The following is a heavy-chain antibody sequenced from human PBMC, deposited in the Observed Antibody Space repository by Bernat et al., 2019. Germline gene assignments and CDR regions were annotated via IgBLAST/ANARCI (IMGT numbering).Heavy chain of an antibody. J-gene: IGHJ4*03. D-gene: IGHD3-16*01. CDR2: TRNRANSYTT. Sequence: EVQLVESGGGSVQPGGSLTLSCAASGFTFSDHYMDWVRQAPGKRLEWVDRTRNRANSYTTEYAASVKDRFTVSRDDSRNSVVLQMSSLKTEDTAGYYCARVGAPGIDFDYWGHGTLVTVSS. CDR1: GFTFSDHY. CDR3: ARVGAPGIDFDY. V-gene: IGHV3-72*01.